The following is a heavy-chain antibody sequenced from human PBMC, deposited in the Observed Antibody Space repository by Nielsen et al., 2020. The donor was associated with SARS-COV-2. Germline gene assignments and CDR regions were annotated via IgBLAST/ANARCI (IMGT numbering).Heavy chain of an antibody. V-gene: IGHV3-21*06. Sequence: GGSLRLSCAASGFDFSHYIMIWVRQAPGKGLEWVSSIASSGSDIHYADSVKGRFTISRDNAKDSLYLQMSSLRAEDTAVYYCAREAGTVGFDYWGQGTLVTV. CDR3: AREAGTVGFDY. CDR2: IASSGSDI. D-gene: IGHD6-19*01. J-gene: IGHJ4*02. CDR1: GFDFSHYI.